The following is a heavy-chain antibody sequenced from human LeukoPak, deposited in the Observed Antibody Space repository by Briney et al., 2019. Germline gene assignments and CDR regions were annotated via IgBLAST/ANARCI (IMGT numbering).Heavy chain of an antibody. V-gene: IGHV4-59*08. D-gene: IGHD3-22*01. CDR2: IYYSGST. CDR1: GGSISSYY. Sequence: PSEPLSLTCTVSGGSISSYYWSWLRQPPGKGLEWIGYIYYSGSTNYNPSLKSRVTISVDTSKNQFSLKLSSVTAEDTAVYYCARHWAHYDSSGKLDYWGQGTLVTVSS. J-gene: IGHJ4*02. CDR3: ARHWAHYDSSGKLDY.